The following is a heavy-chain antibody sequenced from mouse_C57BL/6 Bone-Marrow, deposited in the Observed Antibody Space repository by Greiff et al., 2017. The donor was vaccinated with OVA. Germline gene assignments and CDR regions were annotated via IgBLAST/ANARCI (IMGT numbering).Heavy chain of an antibody. V-gene: IGHV10-1*01. D-gene: IGHD5-1-1*01. Sequence: EVKLVESGGGLVQPKGSLKLSCAASGFSFNTYAMNWVRQAPGKGLEWVARIRSKSNNYATYYADSVKDRFTISRDDSESMLYLQMHNLKSEDTGRSYCVSEIPWYFDVWGTGTTVTVSS. CDR2: IRSKSNNYAT. J-gene: IGHJ1*03. CDR3: VSEIPWYFDV. CDR1: GFSFNTYA.